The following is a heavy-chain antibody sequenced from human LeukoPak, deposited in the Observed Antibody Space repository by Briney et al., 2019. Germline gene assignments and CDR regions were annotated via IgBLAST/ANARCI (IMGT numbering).Heavy chain of an antibody. D-gene: IGHD3-22*01. CDR3: ARNYDSSGFHVFDI. J-gene: IGHJ3*02. V-gene: IGHV3-33*01. Sequence: ARSLRLSCAASGFTFSRYGMHWVCQAPATGQERVGVIWYDGINKYYADSVKGRFTISRDNSKNTLYLPMNSLRAEDTAVYYCARNYDSSGFHVFDIWGQGTMVTVSS. CDR1: GFTFSRYG. CDR2: IWYDGINK.